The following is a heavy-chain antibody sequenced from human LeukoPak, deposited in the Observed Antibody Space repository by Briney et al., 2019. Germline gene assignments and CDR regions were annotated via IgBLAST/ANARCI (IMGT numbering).Heavy chain of an antibody. CDR2: INPSGGST. V-gene: IGHV1-46*01. CDR1: GYTFTSYY. D-gene: IGHD2-2*01. J-gene: IGHJ6*02. Sequence: ASVKVSRKASGYTFTSYYMHWVRQAPGQGLEWMGVINPSGGSTSYAQKFQGRVTMTRDTSTSTVYMELSSLRSEDTAVYYCATSGYCSSTSCYRYYYYGMDVWGQGTTVTVSS. CDR3: ATSGYCSSTSCYRYYYYGMDV.